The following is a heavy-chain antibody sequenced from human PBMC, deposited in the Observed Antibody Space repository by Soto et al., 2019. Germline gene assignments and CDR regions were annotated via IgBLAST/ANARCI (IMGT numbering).Heavy chain of an antibody. V-gene: IGHV4-59*01. CDR3: ARETYYSESTGYYLLDS. CDR1: GGSITPYY. Sequence: SETLSLTCTVSGGSITPYYWSWVRQPPGKGLEWIGFVYYSGRTNYSPSLKSRVTMSVDTSKNQFSLKLTSVTAADTAVYYCARETYYSESTGYYLLDSWGQGTLVTVSS. D-gene: IGHD3-22*01. CDR2: VYYSGRT. J-gene: IGHJ4*02.